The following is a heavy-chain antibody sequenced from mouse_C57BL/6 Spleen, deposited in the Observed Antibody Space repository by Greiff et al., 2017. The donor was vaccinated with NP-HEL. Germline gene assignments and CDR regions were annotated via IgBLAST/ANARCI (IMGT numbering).Heavy chain of an antibody. D-gene: IGHD3-2*02. Sequence: QVQLQQSGAEPARPGASVKLSCKASGHTFPSYGISWGEQRNGQGLEWVGEIYPRSGNTYYKEKFKGKATLTADKSSSTAYMELRSLTSEDSAVYFCASRETAQATGYAYWGQGTLVTVSA. CDR1: GHTFPSYG. J-gene: IGHJ3*01. CDR3: ASRETAQATGYAY. CDR2: IYPRSGNT. V-gene: IGHV1-81*01.